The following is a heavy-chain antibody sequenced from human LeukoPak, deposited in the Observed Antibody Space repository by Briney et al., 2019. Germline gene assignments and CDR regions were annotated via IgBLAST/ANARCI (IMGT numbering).Heavy chain of an antibody. V-gene: IGHV3-7*01. CDR1: GFTFSSYW. CDR3: ARGVGQQLLSYYYMDV. D-gene: IGHD6-13*01. Sequence: GGSLRLSCAASGFTFSSYWMSWVRQAPGKGLEWVANIKQDGSEKYYVDSVKGRFTISRDNAKNSLYLQMNSLRAEDTAVYYCARGVGQQLLSYYYMDVWGKGTTVTVSS. CDR2: IKQDGSEK. J-gene: IGHJ6*03.